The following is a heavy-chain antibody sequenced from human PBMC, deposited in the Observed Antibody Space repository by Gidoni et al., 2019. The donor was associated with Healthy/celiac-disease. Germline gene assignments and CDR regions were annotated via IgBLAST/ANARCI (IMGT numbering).Heavy chain of an antibody. CDR3: AKRGRDDFWSGYLDAFDI. CDR2: ISGSGGST. V-gene: IGHV3-23*01. Sequence: EVQLLESGGGLVQPGGSLRLSCAASGFTFSSYAMSWVRQAPGKGLEWVSAISGSGGSTYYADAGKGRFTISRDNSKKTLYLQMNSLRAEDTAVYYCAKRGRDDFWSGYLDAFDIWGQGTMVTVSS. J-gene: IGHJ3*02. CDR1: GFTFSSYA. D-gene: IGHD3-3*01.